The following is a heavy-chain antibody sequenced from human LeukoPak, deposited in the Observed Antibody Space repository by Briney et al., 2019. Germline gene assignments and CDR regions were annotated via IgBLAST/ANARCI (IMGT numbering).Heavy chain of an antibody. CDR2: TYTDVNT. D-gene: IGHD1-1*01. V-gene: IGHV3-53*01. CDR3: ARKNDLFNAAFDI. J-gene: IGHJ3*02. Sequence: PGGSLRLSCAASGFIVGISYMSWVRQAPGKGLEWVSITYTDVNTNYADSVKGRFTISRDNSQNTLSLQMNSLRAEDTAVYYCARKNDLFNAAFDIWGQGTVVTVSS. CDR1: GFIVGISY.